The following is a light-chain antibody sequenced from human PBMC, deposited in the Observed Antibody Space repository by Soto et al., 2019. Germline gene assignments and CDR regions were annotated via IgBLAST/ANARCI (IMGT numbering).Light chain of an antibody. CDR3: QQYNDRFPYT. V-gene: IGKV1-5*03. CDR2: KAS. J-gene: IGKJ2*01. CDR1: QSISSW. Sequence: PSALSPPVGQRVSITCRASQSISSWLAWYQQKPGTAPKLLIYKASTLESGGPSRFSGTRSGTEFTLTVSSLQADDFATYYCQQYNDRFPYTFGQGTKVDIK.